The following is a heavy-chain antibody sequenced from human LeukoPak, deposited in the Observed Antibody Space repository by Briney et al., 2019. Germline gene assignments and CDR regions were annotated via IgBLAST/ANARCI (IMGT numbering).Heavy chain of an antibody. V-gene: IGHV3-23*01. Sequence: PGGSLRLSCAASGFTFSNSALSWVRQAPGKGLEWVSDISGSGGSTYYADSVKGRFTISRDNSKNTLYLQMNSLRAEDTAVYYCAKDQRAVGYYYYMDVWGKGTTVTISS. J-gene: IGHJ6*03. CDR2: ISGSGGST. D-gene: IGHD6-19*01. CDR1: GFTFSNSA. CDR3: AKDQRAVGYYYYMDV.